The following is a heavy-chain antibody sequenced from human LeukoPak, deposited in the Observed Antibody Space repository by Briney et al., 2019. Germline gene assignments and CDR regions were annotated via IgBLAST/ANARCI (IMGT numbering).Heavy chain of an antibody. CDR2: INHSGST. V-gene: IGHV4-34*01. D-gene: IGHD3-16*01. CDR3: ARGPRGDAFDI. CDR1: GGSISSYY. Sequence: SETLSLTCTVSGGSISSYYWSWIRQPPGKGLEWIGEINHSGSTNYNPSLKSRVTISVDTSKNQFSLKLSSVTAADTAVYYCARGPRGDAFDIWGQGTMVTVSS. J-gene: IGHJ3*02.